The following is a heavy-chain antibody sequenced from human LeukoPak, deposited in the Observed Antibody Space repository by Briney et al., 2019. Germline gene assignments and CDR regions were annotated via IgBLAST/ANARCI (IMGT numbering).Heavy chain of an antibody. V-gene: IGHV4-61*08. CDR3: ARDNSALDY. D-gene: IGHD2-21*01. Sequence: SETLSLTCSVSGGSASSGDYYWNWIRQPPGKGLEWVGYIYYSGSTNYNPSLKSRLSISVDRSKNQFSLKLKSVTAADTAVYYCARDNSALDYWGQGTLVTVSS. J-gene: IGHJ4*02. CDR2: IYYSGST. CDR1: GGSASSGDYY.